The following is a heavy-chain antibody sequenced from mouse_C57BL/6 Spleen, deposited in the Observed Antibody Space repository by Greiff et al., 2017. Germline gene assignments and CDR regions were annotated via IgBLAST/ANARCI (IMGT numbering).Heavy chain of an antibody. Sequence: QVQLKQSGAELVRPGASVTLSCKASGYTFTDYEMHWVKQTPVHGLEWIGAIDPETGGTADNQKFKGKAILTADKSSSTAYMELRSLTSEDSAVYYCSYFAYWGQGTLVTVSA. V-gene: IGHV1-15*01. CDR2: IDPETGGT. J-gene: IGHJ3*01. CDR1: GYTFTDYE. CDR3: SYFAY.